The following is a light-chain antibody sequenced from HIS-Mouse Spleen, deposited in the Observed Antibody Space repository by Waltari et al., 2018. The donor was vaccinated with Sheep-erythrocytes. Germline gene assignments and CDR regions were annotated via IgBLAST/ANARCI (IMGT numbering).Light chain of an antibody. CDR3: QAWDSSTAWNVV. Sequence: SYELTQPPPVSVSPGQTASITCSGDKLGDQYASRSQQKPGQSPVLVIYQDSKRPSGIPERFSGSNSGNTATLTISGTQAMDEADYYCQAWDSSTAWNVVFGGGTKLTVL. J-gene: IGLJ2*01. V-gene: IGLV3-1*01. CDR2: QDS. CDR1: KLGDQY.